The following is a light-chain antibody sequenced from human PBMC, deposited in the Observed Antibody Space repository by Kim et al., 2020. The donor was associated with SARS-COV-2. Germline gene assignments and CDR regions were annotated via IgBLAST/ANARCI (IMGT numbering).Light chain of an antibody. J-gene: IGLJ3*02. CDR2: YDN. Sequence: VAPGKTARITCGGNNIGSKTVHWYQQKPGQAPVMVIYYDNDRPSGIPERFSGSNSGNTATLTISRVEAGDEADYYCQVWDSSTDLVFGGGTQLTVL. V-gene: IGLV3-21*04. CDR3: QVWDSSTDLV. CDR1: NIGSKT.